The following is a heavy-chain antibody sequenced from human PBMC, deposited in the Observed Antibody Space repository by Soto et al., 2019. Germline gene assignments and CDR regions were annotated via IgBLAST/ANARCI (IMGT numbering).Heavy chain of an antibody. CDR3: VGGSWFD. CDR1: GYSFEDYS. V-gene: IGHV3-9*01. D-gene: IGHD1-26*01. Sequence: EVQLVESGGDMVQPGRSLKLSCVGSGYSFEDYSMHWVRQAPGKGLEWVSGISWNGNFTGYADSVKGRFTISRDNAKNSLLLQMRSLSLEDTALYYCVGGSWFDWGQGTLVPVSS. J-gene: IGHJ4*02. CDR2: ISWNGNFT.